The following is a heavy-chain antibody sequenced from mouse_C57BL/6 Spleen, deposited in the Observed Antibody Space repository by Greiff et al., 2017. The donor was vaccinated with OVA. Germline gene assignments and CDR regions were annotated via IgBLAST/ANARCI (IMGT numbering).Heavy chain of an antibody. CDR3: ARDPNWDWYFDV. CDR1: GFTFSDYG. D-gene: IGHD4-1*01. V-gene: IGHV5-17*01. J-gene: IGHJ1*03. CDR2: ISSGSSTI. Sequence: EVKVVESGGGLVKPGGSLKLSCAASGFTFSDYGMHWVRQAPEKGLEWVAYISSGSSTIYYADTVKGRFTISRDNAKNTLFLQMTSLRSEDTAMYYCARDPNWDWYFDVWGTGTTVTVSS.